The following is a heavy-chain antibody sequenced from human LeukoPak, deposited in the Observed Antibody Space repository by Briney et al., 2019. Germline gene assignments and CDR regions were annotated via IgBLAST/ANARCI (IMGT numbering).Heavy chain of an antibody. D-gene: IGHD4-17*01. CDR1: GFTFSSYA. Sequence: PGGSLRLSCAASGFTFSSYAMHWVRQAPGKGLEWVAVILDDGSNKYYVDSVKGRFTISRDNSKNTLYLQMNSLRVEDTAVYYCAGSSPTNTVTKTQWYLDSWGQGTLVTVSS. CDR3: AGSSPTNTVTKTQWYLDS. J-gene: IGHJ4*02. CDR2: ILDDGSNK. V-gene: IGHV3-30-3*02.